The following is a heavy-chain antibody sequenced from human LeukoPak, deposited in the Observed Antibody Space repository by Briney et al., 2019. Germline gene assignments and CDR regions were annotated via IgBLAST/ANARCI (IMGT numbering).Heavy chain of an antibody. CDR3: ARAYCSAGTCWGNML. CDR2: ISAYNGNT. CDR1: GYTFTSYY. Sequence: EASVKVSCKASGYTFTSYYMHWVRQAPGQGLEWMGWISAYNGNTNYAQKLQGRVTMTTDTSTSTAYMELRSLRAEDTAVYYCARAYCSAGTCWGNMLWGQGTLVTVSS. J-gene: IGHJ4*02. D-gene: IGHD2-15*01. V-gene: IGHV1-18*04.